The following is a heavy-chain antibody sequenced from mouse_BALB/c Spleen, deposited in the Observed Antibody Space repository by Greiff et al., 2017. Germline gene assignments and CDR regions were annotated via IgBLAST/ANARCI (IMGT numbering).Heavy chain of an antibody. V-gene: IGHV1-4*01. CDR3: AAYGNSHY. D-gene: IGHD2-1*01. CDR2: INPSSGYT. CDR1: GYTFTSYT. Sequence: VQLVESGAELARPGASVKMSCKASGYTFTSYTMHWVKQRPGQGLEWIGYINPSSGYTNYNQKFKDKATLTADKSSSTAYMQLSSLTSEDSAVYYCAAYGNSHYWGQGTTLTVSS. J-gene: IGHJ2*01.